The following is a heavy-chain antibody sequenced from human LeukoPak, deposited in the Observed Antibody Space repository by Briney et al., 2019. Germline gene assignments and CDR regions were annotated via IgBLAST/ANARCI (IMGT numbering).Heavy chain of an antibody. J-gene: IGHJ3*01. CDR3: ARDSSPYCGDDCYFDAFDL. V-gene: IGHV3-7*03. CDR1: EFTFGSYW. CDR2: INQDGRKE. Sequence: GGSLRPSCVASEFTFGSYWMTWVRQAPGKGLEWVANINQDGRKEHYVDSVKGRFTISRDNAKNFLYLQMNSLRAEDTAVYYCARDSSPYCGDDCYFDAFDLWGQGTMVTVSS. D-gene: IGHD2-21*02.